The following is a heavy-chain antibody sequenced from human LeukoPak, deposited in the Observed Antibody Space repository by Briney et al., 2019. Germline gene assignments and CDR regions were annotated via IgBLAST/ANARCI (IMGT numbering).Heavy chain of an antibody. CDR1: GFPFSSYA. CDR3: AKALHESGYSYYYYYYGMDV. V-gene: IGHV3-23*01. CDR2: ISGSGGST. J-gene: IGHJ6*02. Sequence: PGGSLRLSCAASGFPFSSYAMSWVRQAPGKGLEWVSAISGSGGSTYYADSVKGRFTISRDNSKNTLYLQMNSLRAEDTAVYYCAKALHESGYSYYYYYYGMDVWGQGTTVTVSS. D-gene: IGHD3-3*01.